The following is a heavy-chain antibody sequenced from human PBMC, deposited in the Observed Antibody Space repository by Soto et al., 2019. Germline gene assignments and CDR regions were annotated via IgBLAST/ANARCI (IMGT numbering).Heavy chain of an antibody. V-gene: IGHV4-34*01. CDR1: GGSFSGYY. Sequence: XGTLSLTCAVYGGSFSGYYWSWIRQPPGKGLEWIGEINHSGSTNYNPSLKSRVTISVDTSKNQFSLKLSSVTAADTAVYYCARGPIHSDCWSGYPGWFDPWGQRTLVTVSS. J-gene: IGHJ5*02. D-gene: IGHD3-3*01. CDR2: INHSGST. CDR3: ARGPIHSDCWSGYPGWFDP.